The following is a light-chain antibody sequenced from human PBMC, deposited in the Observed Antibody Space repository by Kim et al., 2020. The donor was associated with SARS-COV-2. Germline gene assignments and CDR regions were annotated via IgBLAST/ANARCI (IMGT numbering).Light chain of an antibody. Sequence: RATINCKSSQSVLYSANNNNYLSWYQQKPGQPPKLLIYWASIRESGVPDRFSGSGSGTDFTLTIGSLQAEDVAVYYCQQYYNTPYTFGQGTKLEI. CDR3: QQYYNTPYT. CDR2: WAS. J-gene: IGKJ2*01. V-gene: IGKV4-1*01. CDR1: QSVLYSANNNNY.